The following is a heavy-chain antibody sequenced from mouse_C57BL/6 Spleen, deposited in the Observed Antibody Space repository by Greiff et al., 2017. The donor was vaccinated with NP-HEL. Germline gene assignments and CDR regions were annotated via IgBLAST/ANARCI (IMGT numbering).Heavy chain of an antibody. CDR3: ARGGYYYGSSPYAMDY. V-gene: IGHV5-16*01. Sequence: EVKLMESEGGLVQPGSSMKLSCTASGFTFSDYYMAWVRQVPEKGLEWVANINYDGSSTYYLDSLKSRFIISRDNAKNILYLQMSSLKSEDTATYYCARGGYYYGSSPYAMDYWGQGTSVTVSS. J-gene: IGHJ4*01. CDR1: GFTFSDYY. D-gene: IGHD1-1*01. CDR2: INYDGSST.